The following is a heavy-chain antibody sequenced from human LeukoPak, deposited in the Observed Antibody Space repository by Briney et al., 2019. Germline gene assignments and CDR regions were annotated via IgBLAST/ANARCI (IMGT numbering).Heavy chain of an antibody. CDR1: GFTFSNNW. V-gene: IGHV3-7*01. CDR3: TRDEAAAAN. CDR2: IKQDGREI. Sequence: GGSLRLSCAGSGFTFSNNWMSWVRQAPGKGPEWVANIKQDGREIHYLDSVKGRFIISRDNARSSLYLQMNSLRVEDTAVYYCTRDEAAAANWGQGTLVTVSS. D-gene: IGHD6-13*01. J-gene: IGHJ4*02.